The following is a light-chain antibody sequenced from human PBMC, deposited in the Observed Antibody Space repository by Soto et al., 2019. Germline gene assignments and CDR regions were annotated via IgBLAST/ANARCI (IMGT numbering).Light chain of an antibody. Sequence: SQRTQSPSTLSPSVGKRVTITCRASQSISSWLAWYQQKPGKAPKLLIYKASSLESGVPSRFSGSGSGTEFTLTISSLQPDDFATYYCQQYNSYWTFGQGTKVDIK. J-gene: IGKJ1*01. CDR2: KAS. CDR3: QQYNSYWT. CDR1: QSISSW. V-gene: IGKV1-5*03.